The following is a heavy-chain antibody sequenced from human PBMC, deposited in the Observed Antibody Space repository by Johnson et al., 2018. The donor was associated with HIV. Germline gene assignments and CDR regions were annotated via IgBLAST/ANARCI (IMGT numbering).Heavy chain of an antibody. V-gene: IGHV3-7*02. Sequence: VQLVESGGGLVQPGGSLRLSCAASGFTFRSYWMSWVRQAPGKGLEWVANIKQDGSEKYYADSVKGRFTISRDNSKNTLYLQMNSLRAEDTAVYYCASTSSGWFYAFDIWGQGTMVTVSS. D-gene: IGHD6-19*01. J-gene: IGHJ3*02. CDR1: GFTFRSYW. CDR2: IKQDGSEK. CDR3: ASTSSGWFYAFDI.